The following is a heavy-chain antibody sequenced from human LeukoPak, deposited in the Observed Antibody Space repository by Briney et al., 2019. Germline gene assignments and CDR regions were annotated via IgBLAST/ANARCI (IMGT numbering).Heavy chain of an antibody. J-gene: IGHJ4*02. CDR3: ARGSKTAGTIYSFDY. CDR1: GFTLSSYG. CDR2: ISVSVDST. Sequence: GGSLRLSCAASGFTLSSYGMSWVRQAPGKGLEWVSGISVSVDSTYYADSVKGRFTISRDNSKNTVYLQMNSLRAEDTAVYYCARGSKTAGTIYSFDYWGQGTLVTVSS. D-gene: IGHD6-13*01. V-gene: IGHV3-23*01.